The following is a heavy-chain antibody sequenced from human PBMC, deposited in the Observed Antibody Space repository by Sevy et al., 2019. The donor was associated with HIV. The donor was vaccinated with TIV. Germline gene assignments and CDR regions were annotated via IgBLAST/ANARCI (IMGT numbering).Heavy chain of an antibody. V-gene: IGHV1-58*01. CDR1: GFTFTSSA. Sequence: ASVKVSCKASGFTFTSSAVQWVRQARGQRLEWIGWIVVGSGNTNYSQKFQERVTITRDMSTSTAYMELSSLRSEDTAVYYCAAPIDTAMVEQYYYYGMDVWGQGTMVTVSS. CDR3: AAPIDTAMVEQYYYYGMDV. CDR2: IVVGSGNT. D-gene: IGHD5-18*01. J-gene: IGHJ6*02.